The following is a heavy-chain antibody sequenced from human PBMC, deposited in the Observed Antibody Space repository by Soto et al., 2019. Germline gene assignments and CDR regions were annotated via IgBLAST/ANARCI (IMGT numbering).Heavy chain of an antibody. Sequence: QVQLQESGPGLVKPSGTLSLTRAVSGGSISSYNWWSWVRQPPGKGLEWIGEIYHSGSANYNPSLSSRVTMSMDKSNNQFFLKLNSVTAADTAVYYCARDALDIWGQGTVVTVSS. J-gene: IGHJ3*02. CDR1: GGSISSYNW. CDR2: IYHSGSA. V-gene: IGHV4-4*02. CDR3: ARDALDI.